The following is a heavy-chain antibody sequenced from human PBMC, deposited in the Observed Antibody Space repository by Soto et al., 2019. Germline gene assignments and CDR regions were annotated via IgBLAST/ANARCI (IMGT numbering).Heavy chain of an antibody. Sequence: GASVKVSCKASGGTFSSYAISWVRQAPGQGLEWMGGIIPIFGTANYAQKFQGRVTITADESTSTAYMELSSLRSEDTAVYYCARAEGAGIKNRLDYWGQGTLVTVSS. CDR2: IIPIFGTA. J-gene: IGHJ4*02. D-gene: IGHD6-19*01. CDR1: GGTFSSYA. CDR3: ARAEGAGIKNRLDY. V-gene: IGHV1-69*13.